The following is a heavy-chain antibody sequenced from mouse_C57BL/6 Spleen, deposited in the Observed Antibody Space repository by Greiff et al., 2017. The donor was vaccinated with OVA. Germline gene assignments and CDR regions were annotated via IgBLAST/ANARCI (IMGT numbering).Heavy chain of an antibody. CDR1: GYTFTSYW. D-gene: IGHD2-3*01. V-gene: IGHV1-59*01. J-gene: IGHJ2*01. Sequence: QVHVKQPGAELVRPGTSVKLSCKASGYTFTSYWMHWVKQRPGQGLEWIGVIDPSDSYTNYNQKFKGKATLTVDTSSSTAYMQLSSLTSEDSAVYYCARGGWLDYWGQGTTLTVSS. CDR3: ARGGWLDY. CDR2: IDPSDSYT.